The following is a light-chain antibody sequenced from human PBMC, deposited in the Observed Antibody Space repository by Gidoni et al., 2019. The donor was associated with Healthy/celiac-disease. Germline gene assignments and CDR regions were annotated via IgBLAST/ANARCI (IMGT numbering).Light chain of an antibody. CDR3: QQRSNWPPPIP. CDR2: DAS. Sequence: EIVLTQSPATLSLSPGERATLSCRASQSVSSYLAWYQQKPGQAPRLLIYDASNRATGIPARFSGSVSGTDFTLTISSLEPEDFAVYYCQQRSNWPPPIPVGQGTRLEIK. CDR1: QSVSSY. V-gene: IGKV3-11*01. J-gene: IGKJ5*01.